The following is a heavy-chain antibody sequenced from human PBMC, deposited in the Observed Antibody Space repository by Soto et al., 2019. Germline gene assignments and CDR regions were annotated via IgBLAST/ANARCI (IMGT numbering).Heavy chain of an antibody. CDR1: GFTFNEYA. CDR3: AKNLHYFDS. Sequence: GGSLRLSCAASGFTFNEYAMTWVRQAPGKGLEWVSTIISGGGSTYYADSVKGRFTISRDNSKNTVDLQMNSLRIEDTAVYYCAKNLHYFDSWGQGTLVTVSS. CDR2: IISGGGST. J-gene: IGHJ4*02. V-gene: IGHV3-23*01.